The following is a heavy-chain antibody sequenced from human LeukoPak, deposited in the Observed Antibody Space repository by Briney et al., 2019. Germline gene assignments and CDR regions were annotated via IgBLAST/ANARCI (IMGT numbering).Heavy chain of an antibody. CDR1: GFALSTYG. V-gene: IGHV3-23*01. J-gene: IGHJ5*02. D-gene: IGHD2-8*01. Sequence: GGSLRLSCAASGFALSTYGMSWVRQAPAKGLEWVTSIRMGGGGTFYADSVKRRFTISRDNSENTLHLQMNNLRVEDTARYFCARCMVLSQGWCNWFDPWGHGTLVTVSS. CDR3: ARCMVLSQGWCNWFDP. CDR2: IRMGGGGT.